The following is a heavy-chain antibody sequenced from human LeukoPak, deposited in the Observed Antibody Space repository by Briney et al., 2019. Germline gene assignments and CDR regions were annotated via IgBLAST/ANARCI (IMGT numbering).Heavy chain of an antibody. CDR1: GFTFSSYA. CDR2: ISGSGGST. V-gene: IGHV3-23*01. D-gene: IGHD2-2*01. CDR3: AKAGYCSSTTCACDF. J-gene: IGHJ4*02. Sequence: GGSLRLSCAASGFTFSSYAMSWVRQAPGKGLEWVSAISGSGGSTYYADSVKGRFTISRDNSKNTLFPQMNSVRVEDTAVYYCAKAGYCSSTTCACDFWGQGTLVTVSS.